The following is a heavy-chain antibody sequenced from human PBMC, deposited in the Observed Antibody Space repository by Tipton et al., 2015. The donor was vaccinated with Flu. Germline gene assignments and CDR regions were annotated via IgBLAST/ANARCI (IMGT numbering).Heavy chain of an antibody. Sequence: SLRLSCTASGFTFGDYAMSWVRQAPGKGLEWVGFIRSKAYGGTTEYAASVKGRFTISRDDSKSITYLQMNSLKTEDTAVYYCTTPSRGAYYDFWSGYAPMGGEGWFDPWGQGTLVTVSS. CDR1: GFTFGDYA. CDR2: IRSKAYGGTT. D-gene: IGHD3-3*01. J-gene: IGHJ5*02. CDR3: TTPSRGAYYDFWSGYAPMGGEGWFDP. V-gene: IGHV3-49*04.